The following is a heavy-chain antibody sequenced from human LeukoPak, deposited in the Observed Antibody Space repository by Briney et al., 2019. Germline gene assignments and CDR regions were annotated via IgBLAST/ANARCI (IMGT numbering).Heavy chain of an antibody. CDR2: IYYSGST. Sequence: SETLSLTCSVSGDSISSYYWSWIRQPPGKGLEWIGYIYYSGSTNYNPSLKSRVTISVDTSKNQFSLKLSSVTAADTAVYYCARGQNQYYYYGMDVWGQGTTVTVS. J-gene: IGHJ6*02. CDR1: GDSISSYY. CDR3: ARGQNQYYYYGMDV. D-gene: IGHD1-14*01. V-gene: IGHV4-59*01.